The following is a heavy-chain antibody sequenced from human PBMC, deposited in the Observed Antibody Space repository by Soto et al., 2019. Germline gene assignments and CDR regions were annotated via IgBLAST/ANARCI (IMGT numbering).Heavy chain of an antibody. CDR3: ARAGYYGPTDAYGMDV. J-gene: IGHJ6*02. D-gene: IGHD3-10*01. CDR1: GGTFSSYA. V-gene: IGHV1-69*01. Sequence: QVQLVQSGAEVKKPGSSVKVSCKASGGTFSSYAISWVRQAPGQGLEWMGGIIPIFGTANYAQKFQGRVTITADDSTSSADIELSTLRSHDTAVYYCARAGYYGPTDAYGMDVWVQGTXXTVSS. CDR2: IIPIFGTA.